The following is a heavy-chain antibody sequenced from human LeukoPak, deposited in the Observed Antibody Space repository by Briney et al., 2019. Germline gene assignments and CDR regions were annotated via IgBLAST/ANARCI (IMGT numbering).Heavy chain of an antibody. CDR3: AIVSIVGATLVDY. V-gene: IGHV3-23*01. J-gene: IGHJ4*02. CDR2: ISDSGGRI. D-gene: IGHD1-26*01. Sequence: GGSLRLSCAASGFTFSNYAMSWVRQAPGKGLEWVSGISDSGGRIYYADSLKGRFTISRDNSKNTLYLQMNSLRAEDTAVYYCAIVSIVGATLVDYWGQGTLVTVSS. CDR1: GFTFSNYA.